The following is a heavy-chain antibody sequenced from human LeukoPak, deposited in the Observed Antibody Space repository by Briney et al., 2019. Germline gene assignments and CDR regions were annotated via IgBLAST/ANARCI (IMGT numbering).Heavy chain of an antibody. CDR2: IYYSGST. Sequence: PSETLSLTCTVSGGSISSGSYYWCWIRQPPGKGLEWIGSIYYSGSTYYNPSLKSRVTISVDTSKNQFSLKLSSVTAADTAVYYCARLIEGAVYYYGSGPDAFDIWGQGTMVTVSS. CDR3: ARLIEGAVYYYGSGPDAFDI. D-gene: IGHD3-10*01. J-gene: IGHJ3*02. CDR1: GGSISSGSYY. V-gene: IGHV4-39*01.